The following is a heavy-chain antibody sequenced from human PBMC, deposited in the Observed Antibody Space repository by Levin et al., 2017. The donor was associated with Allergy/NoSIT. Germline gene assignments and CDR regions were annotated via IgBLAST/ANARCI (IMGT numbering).Heavy chain of an antibody. Sequence: SQTLSLTCQVSGGSISSGSYYWSWIRQPAAKGLEWIGRIYSSGSANYNPSLKSRVTISVDTSKNPFSLKLSSVTAADTAVYYCARAEVGSEHWGQGTLVTVSS. CDR3: ARAEVGSEH. CDR1: GGSISSGSYY. V-gene: IGHV4-61*02. D-gene: IGHD3-10*01. J-gene: IGHJ4*02. CDR2: IYSSGSA.